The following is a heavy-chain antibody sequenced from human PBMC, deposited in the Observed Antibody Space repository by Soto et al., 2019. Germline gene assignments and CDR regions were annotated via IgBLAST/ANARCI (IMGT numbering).Heavy chain of an antibody. CDR2: IYYSGST. CDR1: GGSISSGGYY. J-gene: IGHJ4*02. CDR3: ARDQDSGSGSYHFDY. Sequence: SETLSLTCTVSGGSISSGGYYWSWIRQHPGKGLEWIGYIYYSGSTYYNPSLKSRVTISVDTSKNQFSLKLSSVTAADTAVYYCARDQDSGSGSYHFDYWGQGTLVTVSS. V-gene: IGHV4-31*03. D-gene: IGHD3-10*01.